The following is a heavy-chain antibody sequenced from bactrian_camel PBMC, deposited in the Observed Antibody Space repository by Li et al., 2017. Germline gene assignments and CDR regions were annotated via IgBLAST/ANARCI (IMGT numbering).Heavy chain of an antibody. CDR3: VSGLLDGTGY. V-gene: IGHV3S36*01. Sequence: VQLVESGGGLVQPGGSLRLSCVASGFTFENYASYWVRQAPNKGLDWVLTVTSSGEFTYYADSVKGRFTVTRDNAKNTVYLQMNSLKPDDTAVYYCVSGLLDGTGYWGQGTQVTVS. J-gene: IGHJ6*01. CDR1: GFTFENYA. CDR2: VTSSGEFT. D-gene: IGHD2*01.